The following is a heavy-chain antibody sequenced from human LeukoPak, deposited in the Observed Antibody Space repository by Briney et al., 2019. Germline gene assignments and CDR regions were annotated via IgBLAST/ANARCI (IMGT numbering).Heavy chain of an antibody. J-gene: IGHJ3*02. V-gene: IGHV3-30*04. D-gene: IGHD3-10*01. CDR3: ARDPYITMVRGVIPHDAFDI. CDR1: GSTFSIYA. Sequence: VGSLRLSCGASGSTFSIYAMHSVRQAPGKGLELVAVIAYDGSNKYHADSVKCRFTISRDNSKNTLYLQMNSLRAEDTAVYYCARDPYITMVRGVIPHDAFDIWGQGTMVTVSS. CDR2: IAYDGSNK.